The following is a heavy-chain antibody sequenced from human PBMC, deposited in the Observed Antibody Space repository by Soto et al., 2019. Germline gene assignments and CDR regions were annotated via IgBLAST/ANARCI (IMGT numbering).Heavy chain of an antibody. J-gene: IGHJ4*02. Sequence: QVQLQESGPGLVQPSQTLSLSCTVSGCSITSGAYYWSWIRQHPGKGLEWIGYIYYIRTTYYNPSLKSRLTISLDTSRNQFSLEVNSVSAADTAVYYCARTDNSGYSFEHWGQGTLVTVSS. CDR1: GCSITSGAYY. CDR3: ARTDNSGYSFEH. CDR2: IYYIRTT. D-gene: IGHD3-22*01. V-gene: IGHV4-31*03.